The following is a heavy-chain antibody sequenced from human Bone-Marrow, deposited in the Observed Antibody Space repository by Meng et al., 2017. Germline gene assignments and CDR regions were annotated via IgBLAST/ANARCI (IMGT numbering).Heavy chain of an antibody. Sequence: QVQLVQSGAEVKKPGASGKVSCKASGYTFTTYAMHWVRQAPGQGLERMGWINAGNGNRKYSQKFLGRVTITRDTSASTAYMELSSLRSEDTAVYYCAREADGATFDYWGQGTLVTVSS. D-gene: IGHD1-26*01. CDR1: GYTFTTYA. V-gene: IGHV1-3*01. CDR3: AREADGATFDY. J-gene: IGHJ4*02. CDR2: INAGNGNR.